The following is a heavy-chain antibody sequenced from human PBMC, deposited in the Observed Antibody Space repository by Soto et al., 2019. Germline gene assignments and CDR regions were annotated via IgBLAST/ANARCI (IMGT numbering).Heavy chain of an antibody. CDR2: FYYTGST. Sequence: YRSCKKKPPGKGLERIGYFYYTGSTNYNPSLKSRVTISIDASKNQFSLRLSSVTAADTAVYYCARSMHYSDGSNYSPFDYWGQGTLVTVS. CDR3: ARSMHYSDGSNYSPFDY. V-gene: IGHV4-59*12. CDR1: Y. J-gene: IGHJ4*02. D-gene: IGHD3-22*01.